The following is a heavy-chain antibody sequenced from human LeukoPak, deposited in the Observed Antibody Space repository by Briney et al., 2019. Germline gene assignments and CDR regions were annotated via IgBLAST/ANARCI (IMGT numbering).Heavy chain of an antibody. Sequence: GGSLRLSCAASGFTFSSYGMHWVRQAPGKGLEWVAFIRYGGSNKYYADSVKGRFTISRDNSKNTLYLQMNSLRAEDTAVYYCAKDLGVYGGLFDYWGQGTLVTVSS. CDR3: AKDLGVYGGLFDY. J-gene: IGHJ4*02. CDR2: IRYGGSNK. V-gene: IGHV3-30*02. D-gene: IGHD4-23*01. CDR1: GFTFSSYG.